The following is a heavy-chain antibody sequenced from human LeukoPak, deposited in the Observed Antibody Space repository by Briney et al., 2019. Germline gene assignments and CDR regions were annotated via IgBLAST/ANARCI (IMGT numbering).Heavy chain of an antibody. V-gene: IGHV1-2*02. CDR3: ARDLGDWNYVSSFDY. J-gene: IGHJ4*02. D-gene: IGHD1-7*01. CDR1: GYTFTRYY. CDR2: INPNSGGT. Sequence: ASVEVSCKASGYTFTRYYIHWVRQAPGQRLEGVGWINPNSGGTNYAQKFQGRVTMTRDTSISTAYMELSRLRSDDTAVYYCARDLGDWNYVSSFDYWGQGTLVTVSS.